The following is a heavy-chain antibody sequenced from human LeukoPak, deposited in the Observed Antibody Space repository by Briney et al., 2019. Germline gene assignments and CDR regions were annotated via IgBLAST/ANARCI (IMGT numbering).Heavy chain of an antibody. V-gene: IGHV3-33*01. CDR1: GFTFSSYG. J-gene: IGHJ6*02. Sequence: GGSLRLSCAASGFTFSSYGMHWVRQAPGKGLEWVAVIWYDGSNKYYADSVKGRFTISRDNSKNALYLQMNSLRAADTAVYYCAPMAADTAMVGMDVWGQGTEVTVSS. CDR3: APMAADTAMVGMDV. D-gene: IGHD5-18*01. CDR2: IWYDGSNK.